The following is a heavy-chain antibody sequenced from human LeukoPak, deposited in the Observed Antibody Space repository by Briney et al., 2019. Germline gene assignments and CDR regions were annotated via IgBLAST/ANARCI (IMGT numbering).Heavy chain of an antibody. Sequence: PGGSLRLSCAASGFTFSSYEMNWVRQAPGKGLEWVAYISSSGGIIYYADSVKGRFTISRDNAKNSLYLQMNSLRAEDTAVYYCARIGAGSSRDYWGQGTLVTVSS. CDR2: ISSSGGII. CDR1: GFTFSSYE. V-gene: IGHV3-48*03. D-gene: IGHD6-13*01. CDR3: ARIGAGSSRDY. J-gene: IGHJ4*02.